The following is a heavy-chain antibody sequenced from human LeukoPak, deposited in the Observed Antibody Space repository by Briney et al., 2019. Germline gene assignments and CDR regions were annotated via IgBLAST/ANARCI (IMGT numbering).Heavy chain of an antibody. D-gene: IGHD1-26*01. CDR1: GDSITSRSFY. CDR2: VYYNGRT. J-gene: IGHJ4*02. Sequence: SETLSLTCFVPGDSITSRSFYWGWIRQPPGKNLEWIGNVYYNGRTSYNPSLKTRVTISVDTSRNHFSLKLTSVTAADTAVYYCARRGNGSFYYFDDWGQGTLVTVSS. CDR3: ARRGNGSFYYFDD. V-gene: IGHV4-39*02.